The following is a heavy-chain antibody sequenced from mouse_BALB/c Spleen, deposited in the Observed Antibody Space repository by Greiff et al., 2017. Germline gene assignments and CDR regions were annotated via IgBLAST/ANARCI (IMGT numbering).Heavy chain of an antibody. CDR3: ARGNYDYEFAY. CDR2: INPSTGYT. CDR1: GYTFTSYW. Sequence: QVQLQQSGAELAKPGASVKMSCKASGYTFTSYWMHWVKQRPGQGLEWIGYINPSTGYTEYNQKFKDKATLTADKSSSTAYMQLSSLTSEDSAVYYCARGNYDYEFAYWGQGTLVTVSA. D-gene: IGHD2-4*01. V-gene: IGHV1-7*01. J-gene: IGHJ3*01.